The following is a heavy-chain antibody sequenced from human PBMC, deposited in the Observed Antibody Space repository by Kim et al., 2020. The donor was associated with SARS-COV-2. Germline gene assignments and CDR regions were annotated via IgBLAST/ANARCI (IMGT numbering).Heavy chain of an antibody. V-gene: IGHV3-48*01. CDR3: ARRGYYGSGTYNWFDP. J-gene: IGHJ5*02. Sequence: SMKGRLPIHRDNAKNSLYLQMNSLRAEDTAGYYCARRGYYGSGTYNWFDPWGQGTLVTVSS. D-gene: IGHD3-10*01.